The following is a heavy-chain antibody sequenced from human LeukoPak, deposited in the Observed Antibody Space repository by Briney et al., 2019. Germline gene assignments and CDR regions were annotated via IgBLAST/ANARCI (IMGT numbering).Heavy chain of an antibody. CDR2: ISYDGSNK. J-gene: IGHJ4*02. V-gene: IGHV3-30*18. Sequence: PGGSLRLSCAASGFTFSRSGMHWVRQAPGKGLEWVAVISYDGSNKYYADSVKGRFTVSRDDSKNTLYLQMNSLRDEDTAVYYCAKDGGVTTQWWLIDYYFDPWGQGTLVTVSS. CDR3: AKDGGVTTQWWLIDYYFDP. D-gene: IGHD2-8*02. CDR1: GFTFSRSG.